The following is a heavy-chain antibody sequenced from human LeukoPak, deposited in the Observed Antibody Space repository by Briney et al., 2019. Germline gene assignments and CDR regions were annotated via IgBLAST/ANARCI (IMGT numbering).Heavy chain of an antibody. CDR2: IYYSGST. D-gene: IGHD6-19*01. J-gene: IGHJ5*02. CDR1: GGSISSSSYY. CDR3: ARSMEAVAHWLDP. V-gene: IGHV4-39*01. Sequence: SETLSLTCTVSGGSISSSSYYWGWIRQPPGKGLEWIGSIYYSGSTYYNPSLKSRVTISVDTSKNQFSLKLSSVTAADTAVYYCARSMEAVAHWLDPWRQGTLVTVSS.